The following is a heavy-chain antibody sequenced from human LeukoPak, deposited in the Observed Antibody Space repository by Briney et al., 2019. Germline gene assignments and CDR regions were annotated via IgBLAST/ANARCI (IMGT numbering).Heavy chain of an antibody. V-gene: IGHV1-69*04. CDR2: IIPILGIA. Sequence: SVKVSCKASGGTFSSYAISWVRPAPGQGLEWMGRIIPILGIANYAQKLQGRVTMTTDTSTSTAYMELRSLRSDDTAVYYCARGGEDIVVVVAAMRFDYWGQGTLVTVSS. CDR3: ARGGEDIVVVVAAMRFDY. CDR1: GGTFSSYA. J-gene: IGHJ4*02. D-gene: IGHD2-15*01.